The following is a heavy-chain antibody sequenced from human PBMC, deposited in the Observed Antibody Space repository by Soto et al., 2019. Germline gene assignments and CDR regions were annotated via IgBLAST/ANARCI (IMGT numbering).Heavy chain of an antibody. J-gene: IGHJ4*02. CDR3: ARHSEQWLDGVPDY. CDR1: GYTFTSYA. CDR2: INAGNGNT. V-gene: IGHV1-3*01. Sequence: ASVKVSCKASGYTFTSYAMHWVRQAPGQRLEWMGWINAGNGNTKYSQKFQGRVTITRDTSASTAYMELSSLRSEDTAVYYCARHSEQWLDGVPDYWGQGTLVTSPQ. D-gene: IGHD6-19*01.